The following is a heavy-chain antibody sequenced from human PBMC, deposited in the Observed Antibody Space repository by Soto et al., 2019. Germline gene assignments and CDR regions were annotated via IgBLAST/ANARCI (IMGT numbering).Heavy chain of an antibody. CDR1: GASITTYY. J-gene: IGHJ5*02. CDR2: ISYSGST. Sequence: SETLSLTCSASGASITTYYWSWIRQPPGKGLEWIGSISYSGSTKYNPSLESRVMISLDRSKNQFSLRLTSVTAAVSALYYCARYWDSWGLFDPWGQGALVTVSS. CDR3: ARYWDSWGLFDP. V-gene: IGHV4-59*01. D-gene: IGHD3-16*01.